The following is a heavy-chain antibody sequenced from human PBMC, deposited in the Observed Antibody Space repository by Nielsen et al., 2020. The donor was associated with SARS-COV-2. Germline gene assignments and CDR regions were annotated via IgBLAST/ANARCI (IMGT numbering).Heavy chain of an antibody. CDR2: IYYSGST. CDR3: ARELAVAGIDYFDY. CDR1: GGSISSYY. D-gene: IGHD6-19*01. V-gene: IGHV4-59*01. J-gene: IGHJ4*02. Sequence: SETLSLTCTVSGGSISSYYWSWIRQPPGKGLEWIGYIYYSGSTNYNPSLKSRVTISVDTSKNQFSLKLSSVTAADTAAYYCARELAVAGIDYFDYWGQGTLVTVSS.